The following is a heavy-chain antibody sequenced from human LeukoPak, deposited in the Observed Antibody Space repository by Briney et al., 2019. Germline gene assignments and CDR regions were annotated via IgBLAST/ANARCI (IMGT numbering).Heavy chain of an antibody. CDR1: EFTFSNYW. CDR3: ARYSGYNRREFDY. Sequence: GGSLRLSCADSEFTFSNYWMTWIRQAPGKGLEWVANIKQDGSETYYVDSVKGRFTISRDNAKKSVYLQMNSLTAEDTAVYYCARYSGYNRREFDYWGQGTLVTVSS. J-gene: IGHJ4*02. D-gene: IGHD5-12*01. V-gene: IGHV3-7*01. CDR2: IKQDGSET.